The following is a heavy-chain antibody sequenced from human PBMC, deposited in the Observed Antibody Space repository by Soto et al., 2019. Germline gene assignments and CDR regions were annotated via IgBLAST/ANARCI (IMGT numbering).Heavy chain of an antibody. V-gene: IGHV3-11*01. Sequence: QVQLVESGGGLVKPGGSLRLSCAASGFTFSDYYMSWIRQAPGKGLEWVSYISSSGSTIYYADSVKGRFTISRDNAKNSLYLQMNSLRAEDTAVYYCARDSYYDSSGYDPLYYYYGMDVWGQGTTVTVSS. CDR3: ARDSYYDSSGYDPLYYYYGMDV. J-gene: IGHJ6*02. CDR2: ISSSGSTI. D-gene: IGHD3-22*01. CDR1: GFTFSDYY.